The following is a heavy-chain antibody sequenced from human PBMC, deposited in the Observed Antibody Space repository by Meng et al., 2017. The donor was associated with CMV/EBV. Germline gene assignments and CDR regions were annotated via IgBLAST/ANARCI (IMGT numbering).Heavy chain of an antibody. Sequence: GGSLRLSCAASGFTFSSYGMHWVRQAPGKGLEWVAFIRYDGSNKYYADSVKGRFTISRDNSMNTLYLQMNSLRAEDTAVYYCAKDHIAARPLYFDYWGQGTLVTVSS. CDR3: AKDHIAARPLYFDY. CDR1: GFTFSSYG. J-gene: IGHJ4*02. V-gene: IGHV3-30*02. CDR2: IRYDGSNK. D-gene: IGHD6-6*01.